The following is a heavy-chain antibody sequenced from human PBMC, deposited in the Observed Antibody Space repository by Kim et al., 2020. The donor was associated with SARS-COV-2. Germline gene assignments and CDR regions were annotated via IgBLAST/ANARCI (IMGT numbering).Heavy chain of an antibody. V-gene: IGHV3-23*01. J-gene: IGHJ6*04. Sequence: GGSLRLSCAASGFTFSSYAMSWVRQAPGKGLEWVSAISSSGGSTYYADSVKGRFTISRDNSKNTLYLQMNSLRAEDTAVYYCAKSKDTAMPYNYYGMDVWGKGTTVTVSS. CDR1: GFTFSSYA. D-gene: IGHD5-18*01. CDR3: AKSKDTAMPYNYYGMDV. CDR2: ISSSGGST.